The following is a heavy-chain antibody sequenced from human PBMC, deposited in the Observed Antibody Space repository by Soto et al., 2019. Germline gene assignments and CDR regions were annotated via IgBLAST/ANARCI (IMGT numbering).Heavy chain of an antibody. D-gene: IGHD2-2*02. Sequence: GGSLRLSCAASGFTFSSYEMNWVRQAPGKGLEWVSYISSSGSTIYYADSVKGRFTISRDNAKNSVSLQMNSLRAEDTAVYYCAREYTAWPLAYGLDVWGQGTTVTVSS. CDR1: GFTFSSYE. CDR3: AREYTAWPLAYGLDV. V-gene: IGHV3-48*03. J-gene: IGHJ6*02. CDR2: ISSSGSTI.